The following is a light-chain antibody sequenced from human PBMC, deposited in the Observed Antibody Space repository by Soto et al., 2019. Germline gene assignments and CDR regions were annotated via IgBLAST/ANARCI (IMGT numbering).Light chain of an antibody. J-gene: IGKJ4*01. V-gene: IGKV3-11*01. CDR2: DAS. CDR1: QSVSSY. Sequence: EIVLTHSPATLSLSPGERATLSCRASQSVSSYLAWYQQKPGQAPRLLIYDASNRATGIPARFSGSGSGTDFTLTISSLEPEDFAVYYCQQRSNWLFGGGTKVEIK. CDR3: QQRSNWL.